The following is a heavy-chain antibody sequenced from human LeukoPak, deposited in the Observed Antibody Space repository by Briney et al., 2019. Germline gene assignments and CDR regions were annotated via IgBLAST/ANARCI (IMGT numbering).Heavy chain of an antibody. J-gene: IGHJ4*02. CDR1: GRSQWCHY. D-gene: IGHD5-18*01. Sequence: SEPLSLTCSVYGRSQWCHYWCCIRQPPGKGLEWIGEINHSGSSNYNPSLKSRVTIPLDTSKNQFSLELSSVTAADPAVYYCARGQEGYSYGYDFDHWGQGTLVTVSS. V-gene: IGHV4-34*01. CDR3: ARGQEGYSYGYDFDH. CDR2: INHSGSS.